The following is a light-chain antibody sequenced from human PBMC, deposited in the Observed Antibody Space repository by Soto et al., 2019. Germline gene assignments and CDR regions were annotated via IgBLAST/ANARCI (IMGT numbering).Light chain of an antibody. V-gene: IGLV2-8*01. Sequence: QSALTQPPSASGSPGQSVTISCTGTSSDVGGYNYVSWYQQHPGKAPQLVIYGVNKRASGVPDRFSGSKSGNTASLTVSGLQDEYEADYYCSSYAGSNILYVFGTGTKVTVL. CDR2: GVN. CDR3: SSYAGSNILYV. J-gene: IGLJ1*01. CDR1: SSDVGGYNY.